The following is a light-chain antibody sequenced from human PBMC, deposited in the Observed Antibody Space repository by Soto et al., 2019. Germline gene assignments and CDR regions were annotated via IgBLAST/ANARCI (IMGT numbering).Light chain of an antibody. CDR2: DEX. CDR3: RQYNNWSPWT. J-gene: IGKJ1*01. V-gene: IGKV3-15*01. CDR1: QSICFT. Sequence: MTQSPSSLSASVGDRVTVTXRARQSICFTFAWYQQKPVXXTRIXXXDEXTRATGIPARFSGSGSGREFTLTISSLQSEDFAVYYCRQYNNWSPWTFGQGTKVDIK.